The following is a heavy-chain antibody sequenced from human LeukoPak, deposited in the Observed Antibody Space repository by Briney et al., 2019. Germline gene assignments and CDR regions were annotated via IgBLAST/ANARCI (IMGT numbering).Heavy chain of an antibody. Sequence: SVKVSFKASGGTFVSYTINWVRQAPGQGLEWMGRSIPIFDRTNYARNFQGRVTITADKSTTTVYMELTSLRSDDTAVYYCSGDLNWHHDSWGQGTLVTVSS. CDR1: GGTFVSYT. J-gene: IGHJ5*02. V-gene: IGHV1-69*08. D-gene: IGHD3-16*01. CDR2: SIPIFDRT. CDR3: SGDLNWHHDS.